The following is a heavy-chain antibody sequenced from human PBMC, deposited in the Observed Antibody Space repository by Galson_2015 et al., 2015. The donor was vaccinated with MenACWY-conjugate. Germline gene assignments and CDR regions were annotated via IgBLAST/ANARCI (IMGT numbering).Heavy chain of an antibody. Sequence: SLRLSCAASGFTSNNYWMHWVRQPPGKGLEWISYIKADGGFSNYADSVKGRFTISTDNAKNMVYLQMDGLGDEDTAVYFCARDNNWSSDSWGQGTLVTVSS. CDR3: ARDNNWSSDS. CDR1: GFTSNNYW. D-gene: IGHD1-1*01. V-gene: IGHV3-74*01. CDR2: IKADGGFS. J-gene: IGHJ4*02.